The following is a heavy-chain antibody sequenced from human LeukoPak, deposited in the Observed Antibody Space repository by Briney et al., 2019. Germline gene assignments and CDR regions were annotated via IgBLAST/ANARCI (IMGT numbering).Heavy chain of an antibody. CDR1: GYTFTSYG. Sequence: ASVKVSCKASGYTFTSYGISWVRQAPGQGLEWMGWINPNSGGTNYAQKFQGRVTMTRDTSISTAYMELSRLRSDDTAVYYCARAQYSSRWVQSPPNAYYYYYMDVWGKGTTVTVSS. V-gene: IGHV1-2*02. J-gene: IGHJ6*03. D-gene: IGHD6-13*01. CDR3: ARAQYSSRWVQSPPNAYYYYYMDV. CDR2: INPNSGGT.